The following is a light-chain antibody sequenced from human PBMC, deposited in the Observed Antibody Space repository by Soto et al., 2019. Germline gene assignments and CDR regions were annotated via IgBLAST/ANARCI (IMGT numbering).Light chain of an antibody. CDR1: TSNIGSNN. CDR3: AAWDDSLRGLM. Sequence: QSALAQPPSVSGTPGQRLTISCSGGTSNIGSNNVYWYQQLPGAAPKLLIYTNDQRPSGVPERFSGSRSGTSASLAISDLRSEDEGDYFCAAWDDSLRGLMFGGGTKLTVL. J-gene: IGLJ3*02. CDR2: TND. V-gene: IGLV1-47*02.